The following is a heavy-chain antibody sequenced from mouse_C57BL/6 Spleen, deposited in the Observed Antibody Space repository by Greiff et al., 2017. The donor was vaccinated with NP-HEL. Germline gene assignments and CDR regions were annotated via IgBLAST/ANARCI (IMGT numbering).Heavy chain of an antibody. Sequence: EVMLVESGGGLVQPGGSLKLSCAASGFTFSDYYMYWVRQTPEKRLEWVAYISNGGGSTYYPDTVKGRFTISRDNAKNTLYLQMSRLKSEDTAMYYCARHDGNYDGWYFDVWGTGTTVTVSS. CDR1: GFTFSDYY. D-gene: IGHD2-1*01. CDR2: ISNGGGST. J-gene: IGHJ1*03. V-gene: IGHV5-12*01. CDR3: ARHDGNYDGWYFDV.